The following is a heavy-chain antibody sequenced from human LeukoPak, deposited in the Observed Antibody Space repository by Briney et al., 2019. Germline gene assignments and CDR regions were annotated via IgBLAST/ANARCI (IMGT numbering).Heavy chain of an antibody. CDR2: IKTDGTVT. V-gene: IGHV3-74*01. CDR1: GFTFSKYW. Sequence: GGSLRLSCAASGFTFSKYWMLWVRQAPGKGLESVSRIKTDGTVTTYADSVKGRFTVSRDNADNTMFLQMSSVRDEDTAVYYCATKQWLAPPPDSWGQGTPVTVSS. CDR3: ATKQWLAPPPDS. D-gene: IGHD6-19*01. J-gene: IGHJ4*02.